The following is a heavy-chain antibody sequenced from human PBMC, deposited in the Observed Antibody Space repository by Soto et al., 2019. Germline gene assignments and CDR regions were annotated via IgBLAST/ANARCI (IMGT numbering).Heavy chain of an antibody. J-gene: IGHJ4*02. D-gene: IGHD4-17*01. CDR3: AKDHPTVTRVYFDY. V-gene: IGHV3-23*01. CDR1: GFTFINYA. CDR2: ISNSGDTT. Sequence: GGSLRLSCAASGFTFINYAMTWVRQAPGKGLEWVSIISNSGDTTYYADSVRGRFTISRDNSKNTLYLQMNDLRAVDTAVYYCAKDHPTVTRVYFDYCGQGTRVTVFS.